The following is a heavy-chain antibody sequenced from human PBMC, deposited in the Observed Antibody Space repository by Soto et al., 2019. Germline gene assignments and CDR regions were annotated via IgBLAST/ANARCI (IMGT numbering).Heavy chain of an antibody. CDR3: AREHWDSSGYYRDAFDI. J-gene: IGHJ3*02. CDR2: IYYSGST. CDR1: GGSISSYY. Sequence: SETLSLTCTVPGGSISSYYWSWIRQPPGKGLEWIGYIYYSGSTNYNPSLKSRVTISVDTSKNQFSLKLSSVTAADTAVYYCAREHWDSSGYYRDAFDIWGQGTMVTVSS. V-gene: IGHV4-59*01. D-gene: IGHD3-22*01.